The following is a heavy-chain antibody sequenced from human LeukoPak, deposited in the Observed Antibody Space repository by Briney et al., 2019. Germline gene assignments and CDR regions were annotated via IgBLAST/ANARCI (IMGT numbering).Heavy chain of an antibody. D-gene: IGHD5-12*01. Sequence: ASVKVSCKASGYSFTNYGICGVRQAPGQGREWMGWISSTGNTKYAPEVQGRVTMTTDTSTSTAYMELRSLTSDDTAVYYCARDDLYSGYDYDFWGQGTLVTVSS. J-gene: IGHJ4*02. CDR3: ARDDLYSGYDYDF. V-gene: IGHV1-18*01. CDR2: ISSTGNT. CDR1: GYSFTNYG.